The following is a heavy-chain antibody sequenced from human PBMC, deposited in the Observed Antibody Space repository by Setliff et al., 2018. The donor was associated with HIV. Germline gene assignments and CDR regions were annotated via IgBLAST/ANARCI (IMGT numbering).Heavy chain of an antibody. J-gene: IGHJ3*02. CDR3: ARLSSAAMWGGGAFDI. Sequence: VASVKVSCKASGYTFTTYAIHWVRQAPGQRLEWMGWINAGNGNTKYSQRLQGRVTITRDTSASTVYMDLSSLRSEDTAVYYCARLSSAAMWGGGAFDIWGQGTMVTVSS. CDR2: INAGNGNT. D-gene: IGHD2-2*01. V-gene: IGHV1-3*01. CDR1: GYTFTTYA.